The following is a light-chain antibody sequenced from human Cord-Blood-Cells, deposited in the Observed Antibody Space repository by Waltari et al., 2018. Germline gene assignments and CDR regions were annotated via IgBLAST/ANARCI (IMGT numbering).Light chain of an antibody. J-gene: IGKJ3*01. CDR1: QSISSY. CDR2: AAS. V-gene: IGKV1-39*01. CDR3: QQSYSTPFT. Sequence: IHMTQSPSSLSASVGDRVTITCRASQSISSYLNWYQQKPGKAPKLLIYAASSWPSGVPARFSGSGSGTDFTLTISSLQPEDFATYYCQQSYSTPFTFGPGTKVDIK.